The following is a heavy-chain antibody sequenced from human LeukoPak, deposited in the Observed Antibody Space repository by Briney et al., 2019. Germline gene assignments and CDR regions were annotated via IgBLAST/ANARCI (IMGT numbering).Heavy chain of an antibody. V-gene: IGHV1-69*13. CDR3: ASRYYYDSSGYYYVGYFDY. J-gene: IGHJ4*02. D-gene: IGHD3-22*01. CDR1: GGTFSSYA. Sequence: GASVKVSCKASGGTFSSYAISWERQAPGQGLEWMGGIIPIFGTANYAQKFQGRVTITADESTSTAYMELSSLRSEDTAVYYCASRYYYDSSGYYYVGYFDYWGQGTLVTVSS. CDR2: IIPIFGTA.